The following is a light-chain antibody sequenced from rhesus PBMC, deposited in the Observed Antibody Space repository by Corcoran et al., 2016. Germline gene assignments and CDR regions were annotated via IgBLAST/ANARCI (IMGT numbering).Light chain of an antibody. J-gene: IGKJ4*01. CDR1: QGMNHY. CDR2: FAS. V-gene: IGKV1-66*01. Sequence: DIQMTQSPSSPSASLGDRVTITCRASQGMNHYISWYQQKQGNAPKPLLSFASTLEAGVPSRLSGSGFGTDYNLTISSLQPEDIAAYYCQQYNDYPPTFGGGTKVEIK. CDR3: QQYNDYPPT.